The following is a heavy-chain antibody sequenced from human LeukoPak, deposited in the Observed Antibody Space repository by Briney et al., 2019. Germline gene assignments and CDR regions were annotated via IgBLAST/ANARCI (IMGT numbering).Heavy chain of an antibody. D-gene: IGHD6-19*01. CDR2: INTDGTVT. Sequence: GGSLRLSCAASGFTFSKYWTLWVRQAPGKGLESVSRINTDGTVTTYADSVKGRFTVSRDNADNTMFLQMNSVRDEDTAVYYCATKQWLAPPPDSWGQGTPVTVSS. V-gene: IGHV3-74*01. CDR1: GFTFSKYW. CDR3: ATKQWLAPPPDS. J-gene: IGHJ4*02.